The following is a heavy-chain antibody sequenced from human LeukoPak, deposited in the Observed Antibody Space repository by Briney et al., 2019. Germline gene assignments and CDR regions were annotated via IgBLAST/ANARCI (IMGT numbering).Heavy chain of an antibody. CDR3: ARHYSYANFDY. CDR1: GFTVSSNY. V-gene: IGHV3-30-3*01. J-gene: IGHJ4*02. CDR2: ISYDGSNK. Sequence: PGGSLRLSCAASGFTVSSNYMSWVRQAPGKGLEWVAVISYDGSNKYYADSVKGRFTISRDNAKNSLYLQMNSLRAEDTAVYYCARHYSYANFDYWGQGTLVTVSS. D-gene: IGHD5-18*01.